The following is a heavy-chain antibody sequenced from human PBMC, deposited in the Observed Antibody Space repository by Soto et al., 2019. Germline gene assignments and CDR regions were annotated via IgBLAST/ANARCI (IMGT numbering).Heavy chain of an antibody. J-gene: IGHJ4*02. Sequence: ASVKVSCKASGGTFSSYAIIWVRQAPGQGLEWMGWINPSDGNRNFAQKFEDRVTMTTATSTNTVFLELRSLKSDDTAIYYCARDRLRGYDSSGFYSWGQGTMVTVS. CDR3: ARDRLRGYDSSGFYS. CDR2: INPSDGNR. CDR1: GGTFSSYA. V-gene: IGHV1-18*01. D-gene: IGHD3-22*01.